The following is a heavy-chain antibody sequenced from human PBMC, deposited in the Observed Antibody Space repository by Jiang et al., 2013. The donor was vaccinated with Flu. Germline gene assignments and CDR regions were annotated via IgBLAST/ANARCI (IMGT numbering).Heavy chain of an antibody. CDR2: ISYSGST. CDR3: ARGGASGYYYDSSGYRY. J-gene: IGHJ4*02. CDR1: GGSISSSNYY. D-gene: IGHD3-22*01. Sequence: GSGLVKPSETLSLTCTVSGGSISSSNYYWGWIRQPPGKGLEWIGSISYSGSTYYNPSLKSRVTISVDTSKNQFSLKLSSVTAADTAVYYCARGGASGYYYDSSGYRYWGQGTMVTVSS. V-gene: IGHV4-39*01.